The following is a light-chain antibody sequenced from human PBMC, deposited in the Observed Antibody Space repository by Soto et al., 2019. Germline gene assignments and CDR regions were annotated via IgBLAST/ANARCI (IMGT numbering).Light chain of an antibody. CDR2: NND. J-gene: IGLJ1*01. V-gene: IGLV1-51*01. CDR3: GTWDSSLDTFV. CDR1: RSNIGYNY. Sequence: QSVLTQPPSVSAAPGQKVTISCSGTRSNIGYNYVSWYQQFPDAAPQLFIYNNDKRPSGIPDRFSGSKSGTSATPRISGLQTGDEAEYYCGTWDSSLDTFVFGTGTKLTVL.